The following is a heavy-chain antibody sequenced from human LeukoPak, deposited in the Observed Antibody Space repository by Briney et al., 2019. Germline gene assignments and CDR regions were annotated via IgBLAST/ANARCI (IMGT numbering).Heavy chain of an antibody. CDR3: ARGKHYYDSSGYSSLHWFDP. CDR1: GYTFTGYY. Sequence: ASVKVSCKASGYTFTGYYMHWVRPAPGQGLEWMGWINPNSGGTNYAQKFQGRVTMTRDTSISTAYMELSRLRSDDTAVYYCARGKHYYDSSGYSSLHWFDPWGQGTLVTVSS. V-gene: IGHV1-2*02. CDR2: INPNSGGT. D-gene: IGHD3-22*01. J-gene: IGHJ5*02.